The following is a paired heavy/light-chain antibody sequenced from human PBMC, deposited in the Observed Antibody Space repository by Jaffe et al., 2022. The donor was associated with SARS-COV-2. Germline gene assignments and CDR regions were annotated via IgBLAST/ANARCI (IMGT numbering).Light chain of an antibody. V-gene: IGKV1-5*03. J-gene: IGKJ4*01. CDR3: QQYNSYSLT. Sequence: DIQMTQSPSTLSASVGDRVTITCRASQSISSWLAWYQQKPGKAPKLLIYKASSLESGVPSRFSGSGSGTEFTLTISSLQPDDFATYYCQQYNSYSLTFGGGTKVEIK. CDR1: QSISSW. CDR2: KAS.
Heavy chain of an antibody. CDR1: GFTFSSYG. J-gene: IGHJ4*02. CDR3: AKADHSSGWYRRGVGPGDY. V-gene: IGHV3-30*18. CDR2: ISYDGSNK. Sequence: QVQLVESGGGVVQPGRSLRLSCAASGFTFSSYGMHWVRQAPGKGLEWVAVISYDGSNKYYADSVKGRFTISRDNSKNTLYLQMNSLRAEDTAVYYCAKADHSSGWYRRGVGPGDYWGQGTLVTVSS. D-gene: IGHD6-19*01.